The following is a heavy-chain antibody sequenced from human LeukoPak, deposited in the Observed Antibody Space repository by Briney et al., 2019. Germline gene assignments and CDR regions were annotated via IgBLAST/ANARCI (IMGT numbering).Heavy chain of an antibody. D-gene: IGHD3-22*01. CDR2: ISGSGGST. Sequence: GGSLRLSCAASGFTFSSYAMSWVRQAPGKGLEWVSAISGSGGSTYYADSVKGRFTISRDNSKNTLYLQMNSLRAEDTAVYYCAKDPKKYYYDSSGSLDYWGQGTLVTVPS. J-gene: IGHJ4*02. CDR1: GFTFSSYA. V-gene: IGHV3-23*01. CDR3: AKDPKKYYYDSSGSLDY.